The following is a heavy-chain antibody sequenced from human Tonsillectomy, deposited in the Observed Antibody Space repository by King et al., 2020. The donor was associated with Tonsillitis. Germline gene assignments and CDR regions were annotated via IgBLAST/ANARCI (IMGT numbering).Heavy chain of an antibody. Sequence: VQLVQSGAEVKKPGASVKVSCKASGYTFTTYDINWVRQAPGQGLEWMGWMNPNSGDTGYAQKFQGRVTMTRSTSISTAYMELSSLRYEDTAVYYCARGQGCRSPSCYRDWFDPWGQGTRVTVST. D-gene: IGHD2-2*01. J-gene: IGHJ5*02. CDR2: MNPNSGDT. CDR3: ARGQGCRSPSCYRDWFDP. CDR1: GYTFTTYD. V-gene: IGHV1-8*01.